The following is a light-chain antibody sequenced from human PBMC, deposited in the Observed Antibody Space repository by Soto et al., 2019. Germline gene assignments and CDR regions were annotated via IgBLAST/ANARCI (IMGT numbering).Light chain of an antibody. CDR1: SSDVGGHNY. CDR2: EVS. J-gene: IGLJ1*01. V-gene: IGLV2-8*01. Sequence: QSVLTQPPSASGSPGQSVTISCTGTSSDVGGHNYVSWYQQHLGKAPKLMIYEVSKRPSGVPDRFSGSKSGNTASLTVSGLQAEDEVDYYCSSYAGSNNRYVFGTGTKVTVL. CDR3: SSYAGSNNRYV.